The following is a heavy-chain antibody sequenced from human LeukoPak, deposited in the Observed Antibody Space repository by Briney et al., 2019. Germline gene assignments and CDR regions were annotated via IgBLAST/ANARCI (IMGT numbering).Heavy chain of an antibody. V-gene: IGHV4-34*01. CDR3: ARVLSYYYYYGMDV. CDR2: INHSGST. J-gene: IGHJ6*02. Sequence: SETLSLTCADHGGSFSGYYWSWIRQPPGKGLEWIGEINHSGSTNYNPSLKSRVTISVDTSKNQFSLKLSSVTAADTAVYYCARVLSYYYYYGMDVWGQGTTVTVSS. CDR1: GGSFSGYY.